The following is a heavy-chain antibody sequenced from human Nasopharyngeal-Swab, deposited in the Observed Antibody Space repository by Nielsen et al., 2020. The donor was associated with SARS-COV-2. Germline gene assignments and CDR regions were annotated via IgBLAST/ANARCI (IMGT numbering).Heavy chain of an antibody. CDR3: ARVVVPAAQEDWYFDL. Sequence: SETLSLTCTVSGGSISSSSYYWCWIRQPPGKGLEWIGSIYYSGSTNYNPSLKSRVTISVDTSKNQFSLKLSSVTAADTAVYYCARVVVPAAQEDWYFDLWGRGTLVTVSS. CDR1: GGSISSSSYY. J-gene: IGHJ2*01. V-gene: IGHV4-39*07. D-gene: IGHD2-2*01. CDR2: IYYSGST.